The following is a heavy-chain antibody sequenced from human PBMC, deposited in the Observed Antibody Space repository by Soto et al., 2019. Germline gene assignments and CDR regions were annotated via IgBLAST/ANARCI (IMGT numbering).Heavy chain of an antibody. Sequence: GGSLRLSCAASGFTFSSYWMSWVRQAPGKGLEWVANIKQDGSEKYYVDSVKGRFTISRDNAKNSLYLQMNSLRAEDTAVYYCARDTTLWFGELIPPLFDYWGQGTLVTVSS. CDR2: IKQDGSEK. CDR3: ARDTTLWFGELIPPLFDY. D-gene: IGHD3-10*01. V-gene: IGHV3-7*05. CDR1: GFTFSSYW. J-gene: IGHJ4*02.